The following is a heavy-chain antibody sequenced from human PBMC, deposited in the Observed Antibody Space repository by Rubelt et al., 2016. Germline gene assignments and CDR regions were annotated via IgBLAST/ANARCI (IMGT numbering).Heavy chain of an antibody. CDR2: IWSDGNNK. CDR1: GFSFRSFG. Sequence: GGGVVQPGRSLRLSCTASGFSFRSFGMHWVRQAPGKGLEWVTVIWSDGNNKFYADSVKGRFTSSRDNSKNRLYLEMNSLRAEDTAVYYCARVTTRGGATSYFDYWGQGALVTVSS. V-gene: IGHV3-33*01. J-gene: IGHJ4*02. CDR3: ARVTTRGGATSYFDY. D-gene: IGHD2-21*01.